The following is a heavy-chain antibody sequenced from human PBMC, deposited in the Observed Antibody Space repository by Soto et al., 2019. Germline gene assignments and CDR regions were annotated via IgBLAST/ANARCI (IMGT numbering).Heavy chain of an antibody. CDR2: ISSSSSYI. D-gene: IGHD3-10*01. J-gene: IGHJ4*02. Sequence: EVQLVESGGGLVKPGGSLRLSCAASGFTFSSYSMNWVRQAPGKGLEWVSSISSSSSYIYYADSVKGRFTISRDNAKNSLYRQMNSLRAEDTAVYYCARGGFGEYYFDYWGQGTLVTVSS. V-gene: IGHV3-21*01. CDR1: GFTFSSYS. CDR3: ARGGFGEYYFDY.